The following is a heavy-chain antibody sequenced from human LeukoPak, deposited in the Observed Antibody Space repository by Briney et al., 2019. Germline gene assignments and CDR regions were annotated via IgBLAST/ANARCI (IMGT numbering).Heavy chain of an antibody. CDR1: GGSFSGYY. D-gene: IGHD3-22*01. CDR3: ARHYDSSGYYYDY. CDR2: INHSGST. Sequence: SETLSLTCAVYGGSFSGYYWSWIRQPPGKGLEWIGEINHSGSTNYNPSLKSRVTISVDTSKNQFSLKLSSVTAADTAVYYCARHYDSSGYYYDYWGQGTLVTVSS. V-gene: IGHV4-34*01. J-gene: IGHJ4*02.